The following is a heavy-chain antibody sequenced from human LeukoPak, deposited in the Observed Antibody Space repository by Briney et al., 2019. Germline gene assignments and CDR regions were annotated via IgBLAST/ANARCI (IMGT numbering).Heavy chain of an antibody. D-gene: IGHD3-10*01. V-gene: IGHV3-21*01. CDR1: GFTFSSYS. CDR3: ARGGEITASPSDDRIAI. CDR2: TSSSSSYI. J-gene: IGHJ3*02. Sequence: GGSLRLSCAASGFTFSSYSMNWVRQAPGKGLEWVSSTSSSSSYIYYADSVKGRFTISRDNAKNSLYLQMNSLRAEDTAVYYCARGGEITASPSDDRIAIWGEGTMVAVSS.